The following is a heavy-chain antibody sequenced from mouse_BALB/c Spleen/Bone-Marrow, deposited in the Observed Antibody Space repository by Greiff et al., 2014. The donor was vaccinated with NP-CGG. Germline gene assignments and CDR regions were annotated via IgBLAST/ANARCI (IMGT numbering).Heavy chain of an antibody. V-gene: IGHV14-3*02. CDR3: ALLYGNYDY. D-gene: IGHD2-10*02. CDR1: GFNIKDTY. CDR2: IDPANGNT. J-gene: IGHJ2*01. Sequence: EVQVVESGAELVKPGASVKLSCTASGFNIKDTYMHWVKQRPEQGLEWIGRIDPANGNTKYDTKFQGKATITADTSSNTAYLQLSSLTSEDTAVYYCALLYGNYDYWGQGTTLTVSS.